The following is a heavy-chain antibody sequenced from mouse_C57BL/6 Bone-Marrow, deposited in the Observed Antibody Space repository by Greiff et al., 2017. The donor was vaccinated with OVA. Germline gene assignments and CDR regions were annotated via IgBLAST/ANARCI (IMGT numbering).Heavy chain of an antibody. J-gene: IGHJ2*01. CDR1: GYPFTSYW. CDR2: IHPNSGST. V-gene: IGHV1-64*01. Sequence: QVQLQQPGAELVKPGASVKLSCKASGYPFTSYWMHWVKQKPGQGLEWIGMIHPNSGSTNYNKKFKSKATLTVDKSSSTAYMQLSSLTSEDSAVYYCARSGYYFDYWGQGTTLTVSS. D-gene: IGHD2-2*01. CDR3: ARSGYYFDY.